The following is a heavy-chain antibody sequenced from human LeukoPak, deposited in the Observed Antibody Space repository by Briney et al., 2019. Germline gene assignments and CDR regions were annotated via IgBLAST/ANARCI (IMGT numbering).Heavy chain of an antibody. CDR1: GFTFSSYS. Sequence: GGSLRLSCAASGFTFSSYSMNWVRQAPGKGLEWVSSISGMSTFIYSADSVKGRFTISRDNAKNSLYLQMNSLRAEDTAVYYCARERTKGGSDDFDIWDQGTMVTVSS. D-gene: IGHD1-1*01. CDR2: ISGMSTFI. J-gene: IGHJ3*02. CDR3: ARERTKGGSDDFDI. V-gene: IGHV3-21*01.